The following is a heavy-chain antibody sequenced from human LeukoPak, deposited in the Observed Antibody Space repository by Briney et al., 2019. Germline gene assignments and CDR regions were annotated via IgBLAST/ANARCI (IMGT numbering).Heavy chain of an antibody. D-gene: IGHD3-22*01. CDR2: IWYDGSNK. V-gene: IGHV3-33*06. CDR1: GFTFSSYG. Sequence: PGGSLRLSCAAPGFTFSSYGMHWVRQAPGKGLEWVAVIWYDGSNKYYADSVKGRFTISRDNSKNTLYLQMNSLRAEDTAVYYCAKDRETYYYDSSGLDYWGQGTLVTVSS. CDR3: AKDRETYYYDSSGLDY. J-gene: IGHJ4*02.